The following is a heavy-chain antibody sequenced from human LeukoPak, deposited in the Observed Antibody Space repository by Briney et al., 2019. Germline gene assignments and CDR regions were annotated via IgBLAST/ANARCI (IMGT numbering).Heavy chain of an antibody. D-gene: IGHD6-25*01. Sequence: GESLRISCRDSGYSFTTYWISWVRQMPGKGLEWMGRIDPSDSYTKYNPSFQGHVTISADKSISTAYLQWSSLKASDSAMYYCARRYSSDYYWDDWGQGTLVTVSS. CDR2: IDPSDSYT. V-gene: IGHV5-10-1*01. CDR3: ARRYSSDYYWDD. CDR1: GYSFTTYW. J-gene: IGHJ4*02.